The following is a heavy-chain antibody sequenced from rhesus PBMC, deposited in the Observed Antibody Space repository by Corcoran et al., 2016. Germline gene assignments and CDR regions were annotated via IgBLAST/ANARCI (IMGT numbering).Heavy chain of an antibody. D-gene: IGHD6-31*01. CDR3: ARDGAAADPFDY. Sequence: QVQLVQSGAEVKKPGASVKVSCTASGYTITDYYLQWVRQAPGQGLEWMGRSTPKTGGTDYAQKFQDRVTMTRDTSTSTAYMELSSLRSEDTAVYYCARDGAAADPFDYWGQGVLVTVSS. V-gene: IGHV1-138*01. J-gene: IGHJ4*01. CDR1: GYTITDYY. CDR2: STPKTGGT.